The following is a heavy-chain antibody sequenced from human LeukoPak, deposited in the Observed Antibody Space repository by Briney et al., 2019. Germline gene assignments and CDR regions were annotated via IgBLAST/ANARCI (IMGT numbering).Heavy chain of an antibody. J-gene: IGHJ3*02. V-gene: IGHV3-23*01. CDR1: GGSISSSSYY. Sequence: PSETLSLTCTVSGGSISSSSYYWGWIRQPPGKGLEWVSAISVSGGSTYYADSVKDRFTISRDNSKNTLYLQMKSLRAEDTAVYYCAKPFNNMIVVGYDAFDIWGQGTMVTVSS. D-gene: IGHD3-22*01. CDR2: ISVSGGST. CDR3: AKPFNNMIVVGYDAFDI.